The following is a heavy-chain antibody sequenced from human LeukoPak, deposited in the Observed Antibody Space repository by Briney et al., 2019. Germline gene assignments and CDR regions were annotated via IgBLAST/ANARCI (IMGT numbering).Heavy chain of an antibody. Sequence: GGSLRLSCAASGFTFSSYAMSWVRQAPGKGLEWVSAISGSGGSTYYADSVKGRFTISRDNSKNTLYLQMNSLRAEDTAVYYCAKDSSGWYHSGLFDYWGQGTLVTVSS. D-gene: IGHD6-19*01. V-gene: IGHV3-23*01. CDR1: GFTFSSYA. CDR3: AKDSSGWYHSGLFDY. J-gene: IGHJ4*02. CDR2: ISGSGGST.